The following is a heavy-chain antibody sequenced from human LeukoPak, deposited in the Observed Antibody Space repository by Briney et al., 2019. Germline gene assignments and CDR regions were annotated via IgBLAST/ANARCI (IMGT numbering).Heavy chain of an antibody. V-gene: IGHV3-7*01. CDR2: IKEDGSEK. J-gene: IGHJ4*02. CDR1: GFTFRNYW. Sequence: GGSLRLSCAGSGFTFRNYWMNWVRQAPGKGLEWVANIKEDGSEKYYVDSVKGRFTVSRDNAKNSLFLQINSLRADDTAVYYCARGGPTVGTDYWGQGTLVTVSS. CDR3: ARGGPTVGTDY. D-gene: IGHD1-26*01.